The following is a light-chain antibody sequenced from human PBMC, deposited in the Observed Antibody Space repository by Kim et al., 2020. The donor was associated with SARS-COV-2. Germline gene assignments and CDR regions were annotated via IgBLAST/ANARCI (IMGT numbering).Light chain of an antibody. CDR2: GAS. CDR1: PSVSSN. V-gene: IGKV3-15*01. J-gene: IGKJ1*01. CDR3: QQYNSWPRT. Sequence: VSPGETAPLSCRASPSVSSNLAWYQQKPGQAPRLLIYGASTRATGIPARFSGSGSGTEFTLTISSLQSEDFAVYYCQQYNSWPRTFGQGTKVDIK.